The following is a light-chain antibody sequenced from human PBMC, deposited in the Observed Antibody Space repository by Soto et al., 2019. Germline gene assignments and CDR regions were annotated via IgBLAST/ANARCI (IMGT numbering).Light chain of an antibody. CDR1: QSIGNH. Sequence: EIVLTQSPATLSLSPGERATLSCRASQSIGNHLAWYQQQPGQAPRLLIYEASYRATTVPPRFSGSGSGTDLTLTISGLEPEDFAVYYCHQRSDWPPFTFGPGTKVDIK. CDR3: HQRSDWPPFT. J-gene: IGKJ3*01. V-gene: IGKV3-11*01. CDR2: EAS.